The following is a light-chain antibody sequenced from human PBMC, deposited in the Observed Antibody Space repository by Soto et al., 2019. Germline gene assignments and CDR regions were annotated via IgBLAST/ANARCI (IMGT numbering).Light chain of an antibody. CDR3: HQRSNSTWT. V-gene: IGKV3-20*01. Sequence: IVFTQSPSTLSLSPGERATLSCRASQSVSSYYLAWYQQKPGQAPRLLIYAASSRATGIPDRFSGGGSGTDLTLPISRLEPQDFAVSYYHQRSNSTWTFGQGTQVDIK. CDR1: QSVSSYY. CDR2: AAS. J-gene: IGKJ1*01.